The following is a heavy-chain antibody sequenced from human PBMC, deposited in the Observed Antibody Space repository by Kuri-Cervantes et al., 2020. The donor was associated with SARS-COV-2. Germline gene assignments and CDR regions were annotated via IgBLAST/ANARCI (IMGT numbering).Heavy chain of an antibody. D-gene: IGHD1-26*01. CDR2: ISYDGSNK. Sequence: LSLTCAASGFTFSSYGMHWVRQAPGKGLEWVAVISYDGSNKYYADSVKGRFTISRDNSKNTLYLQMNSLRAEDTAVYYCAKAVVGATTIVPDYWGQGTLVTVSS. J-gene: IGHJ4*02. CDR3: AKAVVGATTIVPDY. CDR1: GFTFSSYG. V-gene: IGHV3-30*18.